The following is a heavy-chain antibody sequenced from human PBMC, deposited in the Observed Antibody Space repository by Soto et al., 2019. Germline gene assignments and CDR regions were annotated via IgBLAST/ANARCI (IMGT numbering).Heavy chain of an antibody. CDR2: IWYDGSNK. J-gene: IGHJ3*02. Sequence: ESGGGVVQPGRSLRLSCAASGFTFSSYGMHWVRQAPGKGLEWVAVIWYDGSNKYYADSVKGRFTISRDNSKNTLYLQMNSLRAEDTAVYYCARGSPIAADAFDIWGQGTMVTVSS. CDR3: ARGSPIAADAFDI. D-gene: IGHD6-25*01. CDR1: GFTFSSYG. V-gene: IGHV3-33*01.